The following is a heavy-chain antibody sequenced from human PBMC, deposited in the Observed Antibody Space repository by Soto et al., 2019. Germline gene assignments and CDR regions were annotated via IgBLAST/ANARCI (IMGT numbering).Heavy chain of an antibody. CDR2: ISHDGSND. D-gene: IGHD1-26*01. CDR1: GFAFSSYG. Sequence: QVQLVESGGGVVQPGRSLRLSCAASGFAFSSYGMHWVRQAPGKGLVWVAAISHDGSNDYYADSVKGRFTISRDNSKNTLYLQMNSLRSEYTAVYYCAKGRTYSGTYDYCDYWGQGTLVTVSS. CDR3: AKGRTYSGTYDYCDY. J-gene: IGHJ4*02. V-gene: IGHV3-30*18.